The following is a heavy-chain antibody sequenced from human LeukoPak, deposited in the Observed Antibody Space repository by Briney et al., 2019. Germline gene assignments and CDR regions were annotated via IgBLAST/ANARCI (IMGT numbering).Heavy chain of an antibody. CDR3: AREESKYYDSSGYYPPFDY. CDR2: ISYDGSNK. V-gene: IGHV3-30-3*01. J-gene: IGHJ4*02. D-gene: IGHD3-22*01. Sequence: GGSLRLSCAASGFTFSSYAMHWVRQAPGKGLEGVAVISYDGSNKYYADSVKGRFTISRDNSKNTLYLQMNSLRAEDTAVYYCAREESKYYDSSGYYPPFDYWGQGTLVTVSS. CDR1: GFTFSSYA.